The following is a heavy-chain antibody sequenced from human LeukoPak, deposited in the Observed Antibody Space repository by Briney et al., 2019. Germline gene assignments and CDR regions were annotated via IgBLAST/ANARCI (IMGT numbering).Heavy chain of an antibody. CDR1: GFNFRAYW. V-gene: IGHV3-53*01. D-gene: IGHD5-12*01. Sequence: GGSLRLSCTTSGFNFRAYWMGWVRQAPGKGLEWVSVIYSGGATYYADSVKGRFTISRDNSKNTLYLQMNSLRAEDTAVYYCAREKNDIVLTSYYFDYWGQGTLVTVSS. CDR2: IYSGGAT. J-gene: IGHJ4*02. CDR3: AREKNDIVLTSYYFDY.